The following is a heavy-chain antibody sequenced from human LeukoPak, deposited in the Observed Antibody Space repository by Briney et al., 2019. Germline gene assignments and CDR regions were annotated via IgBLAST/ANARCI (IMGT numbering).Heavy chain of an antibody. Sequence: GESLKISCKGSGYSFTSYWISWVRQMPGKGLEWMGIIYPGDSDTRYSPSFQGQVTISADKSISTAYLQWSSLKASDTAMYYCARGAIDDILTGLPDYWGQGTLVTVSS. J-gene: IGHJ4*02. CDR2: IYPGDSDT. CDR3: ARGAIDDILTGLPDY. CDR1: GYSFTSYW. V-gene: IGHV5-51*01. D-gene: IGHD3-9*01.